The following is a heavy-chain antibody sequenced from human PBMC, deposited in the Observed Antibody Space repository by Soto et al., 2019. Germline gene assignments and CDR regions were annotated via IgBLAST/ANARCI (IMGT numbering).Heavy chain of an antibody. D-gene: IGHD3-10*01. V-gene: IGHV3-48*02. Sequence: GGSLRLSCAVSGFTFSSYSMNWVRQAPGKGLEWVSYISSSSSIIYYADSVKGRFTISRDNAKNSLYLQMNSLRDEDTAVYYCARGAYGSGTYPVWGQGTLVTVSS. CDR2: ISSSSSII. CDR1: GFTFSSYS. J-gene: IGHJ4*02. CDR3: ARGAYGSGTYPV.